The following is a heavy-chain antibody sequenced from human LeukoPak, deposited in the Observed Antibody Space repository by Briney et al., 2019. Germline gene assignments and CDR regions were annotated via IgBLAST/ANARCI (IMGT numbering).Heavy chain of an antibody. V-gene: IGHV6-1*01. D-gene: IGHD2-2*01. CDR1: GDSVSSNSAA. CDR3: TRRVVVPAAPYYFDY. J-gene: IGHJ4*02. Sequence: SQTLSLTCAISGDSVSSNSAAWNWVRQSPSRGLEWLGRTFHRSKWYNDYAVFVKGRITINPDTSKNQFSLQLNSVTPEDTAVYYCTRRVVVPAAPYYFDYWGQETLVTVSS. CDR2: TFHRSKWYN.